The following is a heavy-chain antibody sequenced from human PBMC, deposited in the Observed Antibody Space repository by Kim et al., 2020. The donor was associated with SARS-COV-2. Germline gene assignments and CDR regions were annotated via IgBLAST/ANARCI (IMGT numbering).Heavy chain of an antibody. CDR3: ARDPRYSGSYLLDY. D-gene: IGHD1-26*01. Sequence: GGSLRLSCAASGFTFSSYAMHWVRQAPGKGLEWVAVISYDGSNKYYADSVKGRFTISRDNSKNTLYLQMNSLRAEDTAVYYCARDPRYSGSYLLDYWGQGTLVTVSS. CDR1: GFTFSSYA. V-gene: IGHV3-30-3*01. J-gene: IGHJ4*02. CDR2: ISYDGSNK.